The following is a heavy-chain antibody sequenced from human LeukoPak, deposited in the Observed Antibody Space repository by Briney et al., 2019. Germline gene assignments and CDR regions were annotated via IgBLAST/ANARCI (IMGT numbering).Heavy chain of an antibody. Sequence: SETLSLTCTVSGYSISSTYCWGWIRQSPGRGLEWIGSIYHTGSTFYNPSLTSRVTISVDTSKNQFSLNLTSVTAADTAVYYCARGPYYYDSSGYYYYYMDVWGKGTTVTVSS. D-gene: IGHD3-22*01. CDR2: IYHTGST. J-gene: IGHJ6*03. CDR1: GYSISSTYC. CDR3: ARGPYYYDSSGYYYYYMDV. V-gene: IGHV4-38-2*02.